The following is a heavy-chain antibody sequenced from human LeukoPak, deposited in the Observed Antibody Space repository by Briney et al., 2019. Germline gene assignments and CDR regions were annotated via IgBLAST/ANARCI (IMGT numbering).Heavy chain of an antibody. CDR2: IWYDGSNK. CDR1: GFTFSSYG. D-gene: IGHD5-18*01. CDR3: ARDLNTAMVTLGGTIDP. Sequence: GGSLRLSCAASGFTFSSYGMHWVRQAPGKGLEWVAVIWYDGSNKYYADSVKGRFTISRDNSKNTLYLQMNSLRAEDTAVYYCARDLNTAMVTLGGTIDPWGQGTLVTVSS. V-gene: IGHV3-33*08. J-gene: IGHJ5*02.